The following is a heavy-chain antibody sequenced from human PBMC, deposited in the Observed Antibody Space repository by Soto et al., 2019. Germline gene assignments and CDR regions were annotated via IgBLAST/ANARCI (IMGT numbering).Heavy chain of an antibody. V-gene: IGHV4-59*01. CDR1: GASLASYY. Sequence: SETLSLTCSVSGASLASYYWGRIRLSPGKGLEWIAYIYDSGITMYNPSLKSRVTMSVDTSKNQFSLNLTSVTAADTAVYYCARGAAFWFDPWGQGTLVTVSS. CDR2: IYDSGIT. J-gene: IGHJ5*02. D-gene: IGHD2-15*01. CDR3: ARGAAFWFDP.